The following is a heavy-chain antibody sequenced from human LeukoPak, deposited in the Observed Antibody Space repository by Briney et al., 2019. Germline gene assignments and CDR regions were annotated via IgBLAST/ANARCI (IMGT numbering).Heavy chain of an antibody. D-gene: IGHD3-10*01. V-gene: IGHV1-2*02. CDR3: ARVWRMVRGVITTRSFDP. J-gene: IGHJ5*02. Sequence: ASVKVSCKASGYTFTGYYMHWVRQAPGQGLEWMGWINPNSGGANYAQKFQGRVTMTRDTSISTAYMELSRLRSDDTAVYYCARVWRMVRGVITTRSFDPWGQGTLVTVSS. CDR1: GYTFTGYY. CDR2: INPNSGGA.